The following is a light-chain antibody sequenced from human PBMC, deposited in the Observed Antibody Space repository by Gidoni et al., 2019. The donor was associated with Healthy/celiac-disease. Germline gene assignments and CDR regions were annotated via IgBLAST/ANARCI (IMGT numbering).Light chain of an antibody. CDR1: QSVSSN. CDR2: GAS. V-gene: IGKV3-15*01. Sequence: EIVMTQSPATLSVSPGERATLPCRASQSVSSNLAWNQQKPDQAPRLLIYGASTRATGIPARCSGSGSGKEFTLTISSLQAEDVAVYYCQQYNNWPRTFGQGTKVEIK. CDR3: QQYNNWPRT. J-gene: IGKJ1*01.